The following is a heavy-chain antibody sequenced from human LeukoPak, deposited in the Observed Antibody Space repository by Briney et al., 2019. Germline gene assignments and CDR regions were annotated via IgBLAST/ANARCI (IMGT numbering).Heavy chain of an antibody. J-gene: IGHJ2*01. CDR2: ISGSGGST. CDR1: GFTVSSNY. CDR3: AKGPAFNWGVPNFRYFDL. D-gene: IGHD7-27*01. Sequence: GGSLRLSCAASGFTVSSNYMSWVRQAPGKGLEWVSGISGSGGSTYYADSVKGRLTISGDNSKNTLYLQMDSLRVEDTAVYYCAKGPAFNWGVPNFRYFDLWGRGTLVTVSS. V-gene: IGHV3-23*01.